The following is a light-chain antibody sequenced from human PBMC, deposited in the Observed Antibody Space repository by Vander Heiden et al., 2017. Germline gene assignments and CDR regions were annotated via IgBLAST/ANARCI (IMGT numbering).Light chain of an antibody. CDR3: QQYDSPPRT. V-gene: IGKV3-20*01. J-gene: IGKJ2*01. CDR2: GTS. CDR1: QSVRSSY. Sequence: EIVLTQSPGTLSLSTGERATLSCSASQSVRSSYLAWYQQKPGQAPRLLIYGTSSRATGIPDRFSGSGSGTDFTLTISRLEPEDFAVYYCQQYDSPPRTFGQGTKLENK.